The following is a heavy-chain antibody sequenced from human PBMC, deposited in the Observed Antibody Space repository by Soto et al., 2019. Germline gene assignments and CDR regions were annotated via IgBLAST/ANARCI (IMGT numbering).Heavy chain of an antibody. CDR3: ARTDRDFYGMDV. Sequence: EVQLVESGGGLVQPGGSLRLYCESSGFTFRNYDMHWVRQGTGKGLEWVSGISAAGDPDYADSVEGRFTISRENAQNAYFLQMNRLRVGDTAVYYCARTDRDFYGMDVWGQGTTVIVSS. V-gene: IGHV3-13*05. J-gene: IGHJ6*02. CDR2: ISAAGDP. CDR1: GFTFRNYD.